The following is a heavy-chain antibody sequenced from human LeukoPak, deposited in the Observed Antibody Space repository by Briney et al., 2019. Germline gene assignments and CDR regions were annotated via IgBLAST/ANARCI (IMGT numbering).Heavy chain of an antibody. D-gene: IGHD3-22*01. V-gene: IGHV3-23*01. J-gene: IGHJ4*02. CDR2: VSGSGGTT. CDR1: GFPFSSYA. CDR3: PKSDYYDTSGHPSSSEY. Sequence: GGSLRLSCAASGFPFSSYAMSWVRQAPGKGLEWVSAVSGSGGTTYYADSVKGRFTISRDNSKNTLYLQMNSLRAEDTAVYYCPKSDYYDTSGHPSSSEYWGQGTLVTVSS.